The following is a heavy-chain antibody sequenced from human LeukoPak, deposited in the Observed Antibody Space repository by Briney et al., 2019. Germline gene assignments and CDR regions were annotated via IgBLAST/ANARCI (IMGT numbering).Heavy chain of an antibody. Sequence: SQTLSLTCAVSGGSISSGGYSWSWIRQPPGKGLEWIGYIYHSGSTYYNPSLKSRVTISVDRSKNQFSLKLSSVTAADTAVYYCARVCYSVHREYYLDYWGQGTLVTVSS. D-gene: IGHD1-26*01. V-gene: IGHV4-30-2*01. J-gene: IGHJ4*02. CDR1: GGSISSGGYS. CDR3: ARVCYSVHREYYLDY. CDR2: IYHSGST.